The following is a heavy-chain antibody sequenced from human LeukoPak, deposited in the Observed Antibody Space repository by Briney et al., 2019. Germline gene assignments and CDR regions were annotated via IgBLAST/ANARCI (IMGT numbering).Heavy chain of an antibody. CDR2: MNPNSGNT. D-gene: IGHD6-13*01. J-gene: IGHJ6*03. CDR1: GYTFTSYD. CDR3: ARGSSSWSYYYYYMDV. Sequence: ASVKVSCKASGYTFTSYDINWVRQATGQGLEWMGWMNPNSGNTGYAQKFQDRVTMTRNTSISTAYMELSSLRSEDTAVYYCARGSSSWSYYYYYMDVWGKGTTVTVSS. V-gene: IGHV1-8*01.